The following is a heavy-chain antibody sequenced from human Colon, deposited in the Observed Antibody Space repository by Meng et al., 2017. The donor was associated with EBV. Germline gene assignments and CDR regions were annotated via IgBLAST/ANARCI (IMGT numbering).Heavy chain of an antibody. Sequence: EVQLLESGGGLAQPGXSLRLSCAASELIFSSYSMSWVRQAPGKGLEWVSTISGSGGSTYYADSVKGRFAISRDNSKNMVYLQMNSLRADDTAVYYCAKEGDYFDYWGQGTLVTVSS. CDR2: ISGSGGST. V-gene: IGHV3-23*01. CDR3: AKEGDYFDY. CDR1: ELIFSSYS. J-gene: IGHJ4*02.